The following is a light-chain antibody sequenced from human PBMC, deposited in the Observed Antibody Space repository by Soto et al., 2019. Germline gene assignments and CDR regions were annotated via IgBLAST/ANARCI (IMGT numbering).Light chain of an antibody. CDR2: DAS. CDR3: QQYNSYSAT. CDR1: QSISSW. V-gene: IGKV1-5*01. Sequence: DIQMTQSPSTLAASVGDRVTITCRASQSISSWLAWYQQKPGKAPKLLIYDASSLESGVPSRFSGSGSGTEFTLTISSLQPDDFATYYCQQYNSYSATFGQGTKV. J-gene: IGKJ1*01.